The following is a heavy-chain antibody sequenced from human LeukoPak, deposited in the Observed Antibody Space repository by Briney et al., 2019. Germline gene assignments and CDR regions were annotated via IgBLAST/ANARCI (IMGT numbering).Heavy chain of an antibody. J-gene: IGHJ6*04. CDR3: ASGRFNGDYVGYYGMDV. V-gene: IGHV1-18*04. D-gene: IGHD4-17*01. CDR1: GYTFDTYG. Sequence: ASVKVSCKASGYTFDTYGISWVRQAPGQGLEWMGWISVYSGDTNYVQKFQGRVTMTTDTSTSTAYMELRSLRSDDTAVYYCASGRFNGDYVGYYGMDVWGKGTTVTVSS. CDR2: ISVYSGDT.